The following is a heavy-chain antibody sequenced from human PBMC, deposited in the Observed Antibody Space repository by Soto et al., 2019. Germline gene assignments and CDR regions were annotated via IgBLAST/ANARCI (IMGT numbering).Heavy chain of an antibody. V-gene: IGHV4-31*03. CDR1: GGSISSGGYY. CDR3: ARAGSSSCFDY. CDR2: IYYSGST. Sequence: QVQLQESGPGLVKPSQTLSLTCTVSGGSISSGGYYWSWIRQHPGQGLEWIGYIYYSGSTSYNPYLKSRVTISVDTSKNQFSLKLSSVTDADTAVYYCARAGSSSCFDYWGQGTLVTVSS. D-gene: IGHD6-13*01. J-gene: IGHJ4*02.